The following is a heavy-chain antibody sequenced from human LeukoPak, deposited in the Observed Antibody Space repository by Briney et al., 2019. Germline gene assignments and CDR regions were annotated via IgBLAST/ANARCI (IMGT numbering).Heavy chain of an antibody. D-gene: IGHD3-22*01. CDR1: GFTFSSYA. V-gene: IGHV3-23*01. CDR3: AKGPLYYYDSSGYADY. J-gene: IGHJ4*02. Sequence: PGGSLRLSCAASGFTFSSYAMSWVRQAPGKGLEWVSAISGSGGSTYYADSVKGRFTISRDNSKNTLYLQMNSLRAGDTAVYYCAKGPLYYYDSSGYADYWGQGTLVTVSS. CDR2: ISGSGGST.